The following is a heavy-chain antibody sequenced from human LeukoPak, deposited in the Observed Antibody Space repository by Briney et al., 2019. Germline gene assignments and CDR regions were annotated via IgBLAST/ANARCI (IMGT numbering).Heavy chain of an antibody. CDR2: IQQNGGGR. J-gene: IGHJ4*02. Sequence: GGSLRLACAASGFNFGSYWMSWVRQAPGKGLEVVAYIQQNGGGRHYVDSVKGRFTISRDNAKNSLYLHMDNPRAEDAAVYYWATGGDLYCSTNNWLPFDNWGQGTLVTVSS. V-gene: IGHV3-7*01. D-gene: IGHD1-1*01. CDR3: ATGGDLYCSTNNWLPFDN. CDR1: GFNFGSYW.